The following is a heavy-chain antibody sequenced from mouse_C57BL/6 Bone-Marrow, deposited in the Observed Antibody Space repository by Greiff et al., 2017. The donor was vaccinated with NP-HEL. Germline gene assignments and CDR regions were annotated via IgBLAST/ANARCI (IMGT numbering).Heavy chain of an antibody. J-gene: IGHJ1*03. D-gene: IGHD1-1*01. V-gene: IGHV5-12*01. Sequence: DVKLVESGGGLVQPGGSLKLSCAASGFTFSDYYMYWVRQTPEKRLEWVAYISNGGGSTYYPDTVKGRFTISRDNAKNTLYLQRSRLKSEDTAMYYCARGITTVVAHWYFDVWGTGTTVTVSS. CDR2: ISNGGGST. CDR1: GFTFSDYY. CDR3: ARGITTVVAHWYFDV.